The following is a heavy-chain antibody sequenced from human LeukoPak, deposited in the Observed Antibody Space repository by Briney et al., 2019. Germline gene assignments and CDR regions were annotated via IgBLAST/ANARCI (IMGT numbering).Heavy chain of an antibody. CDR3: AGEIDFWSGYRAFDI. D-gene: IGHD3-3*01. V-gene: IGHV3-11*04. CDR1: GFTFSDYY. J-gene: IGHJ3*02. CDR2: ISSSGSTI. Sequence: GGSLRLSCAASGFTFSDYYMSWIRQAPGKGLEWVSYISSSGSTIYYADSVKGRFTISRDNAKNSLYLQMNSLRAEDTAVYYCAGEIDFWSGYRAFDIWGQGTMVTVSS.